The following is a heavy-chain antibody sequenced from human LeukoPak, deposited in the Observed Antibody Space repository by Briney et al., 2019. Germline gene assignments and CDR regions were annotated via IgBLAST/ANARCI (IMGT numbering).Heavy chain of an antibody. CDR3: ARASYYYDSSGYPGYYFDY. D-gene: IGHD3-22*01. V-gene: IGHV1-2*02. CDR2: INPTSGGT. J-gene: IGHJ4*02. Sequence: GASARVSCKASGYTFTDYYMHWVRQAPGQGLEWMGWINPTSGGTNYAQKFQGRVTMTRDTSISTAYMELSRLRSDDTAVYYCARASYYYDSSGYPGYYFDYWGQGTLVTVSS. CDR1: GYTFTDYY.